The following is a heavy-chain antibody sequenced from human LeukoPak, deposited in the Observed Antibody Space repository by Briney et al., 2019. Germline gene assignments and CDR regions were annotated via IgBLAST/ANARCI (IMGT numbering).Heavy chain of an antibody. CDR1: VFTFSGSG. CDR2: SGDSDGST. J-gene: IGHJ4*02. Sequence: GGSLRLSCAASVFTFSGSGMSWVRQAPGKGLEWISSSGDSDGSTYYADSLKGRFTISRDNSKNTLYLQMNNLRAEDTAVYYCAKGGCRGTCNPLAYWGQGALVTV. V-gene: IGHV3-23*01. CDR3: AKGGCRGTCNPLAY. D-gene: IGHD2-15*01.